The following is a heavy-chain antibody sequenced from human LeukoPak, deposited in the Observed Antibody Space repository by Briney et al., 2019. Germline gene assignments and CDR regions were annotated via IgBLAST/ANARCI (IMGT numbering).Heavy chain of an antibody. CDR2: IYYSGST. CDR3: ARDFSSGKGSSWLNRFDP. Sequence: SETLSLTCTVSGGSISSYYWSWIRQPPGKGLEWIGYIYYSGSTNYNPSLKSRVTISVDTSKNQFSLKLSSVTAADTAVYYCARDFSSGKGSSWLNRFDPWGQGTLVTVSS. J-gene: IGHJ5*02. CDR1: GGSISSYY. D-gene: IGHD6-13*01. V-gene: IGHV4-59*01.